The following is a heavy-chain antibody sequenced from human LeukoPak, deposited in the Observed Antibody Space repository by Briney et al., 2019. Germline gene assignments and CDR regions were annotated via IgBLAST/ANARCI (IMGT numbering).Heavy chain of an antibody. J-gene: IGHJ4*02. Sequence: PGGSLRLSCAASGFTFSKFWMTWVRQAPGKGLEWVANINQDGSAKNYVASVKGRFTISRDNAKNSLYLQMDSLRVEDTAVYYCASEGEIYFGYLYWGQGTLVT. CDR2: INQDGSAK. CDR1: GFTFSKFW. CDR3: ASEGEIYFGYLY. V-gene: IGHV3-7*01. D-gene: IGHD3-10*01.